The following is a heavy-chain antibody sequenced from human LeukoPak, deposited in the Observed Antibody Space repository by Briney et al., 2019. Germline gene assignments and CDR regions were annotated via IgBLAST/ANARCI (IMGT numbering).Heavy chain of an antibody. Sequence: GGSLRLSCAASGFTVSSNYMSWVRQAPGKGLEWVSAISGSGGSTYYADSVKGRFTISRDNSKNTLYLQMNSLRAEDTAVYYCAKDPYYYYYGDYWGQGTLVTVSS. J-gene: IGHJ4*02. CDR1: GFTVSSNY. CDR3: AKDPYYYYYGDY. V-gene: IGHV3-23*01. D-gene: IGHD3-10*01. CDR2: ISGSGGST.